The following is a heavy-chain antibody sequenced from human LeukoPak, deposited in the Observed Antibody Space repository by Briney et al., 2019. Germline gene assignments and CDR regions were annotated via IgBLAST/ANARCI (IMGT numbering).Heavy chain of an antibody. Sequence: GGSLRLSCEASGFTFSNFGMHWVRQAPGKGLEWISYISGTSATIYYADSVKGRFTISRDNAKNSLYLQMNSLRVEDTAVYYCARDSSAGSSGFWGQGTLVTVSS. CDR1: GFTFSNFG. V-gene: IGHV3-48*01. J-gene: IGHJ4*02. CDR2: ISGTSATI. CDR3: ARDSSAGSSGF. D-gene: IGHD6-25*01.